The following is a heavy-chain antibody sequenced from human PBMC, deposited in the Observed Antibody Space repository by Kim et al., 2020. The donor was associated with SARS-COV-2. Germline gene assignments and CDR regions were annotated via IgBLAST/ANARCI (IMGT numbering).Heavy chain of an antibody. D-gene: IGHD2-21*01. V-gene: IGHV4-34*01. J-gene: IGHJ3*02. CDR2: INHSGST. Sequence: SETLSLTCAVYGGSFSGYYWSWIRQPPGKGLEWIGEINHSGSTNYNPSLKSRVTISVDTSKNQFSLKLSSVTAADTAVYYCAHETLNIPSHAFDIWGQGTIVTVPS. CDR1: GGSFSGYY. CDR3: AHETLNIPSHAFDI.